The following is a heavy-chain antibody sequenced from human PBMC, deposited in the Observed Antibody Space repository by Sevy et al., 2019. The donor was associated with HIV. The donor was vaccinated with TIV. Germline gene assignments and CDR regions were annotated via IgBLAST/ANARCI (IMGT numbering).Heavy chain of an antibody. CDR1: GGSVSSGSYY. D-gene: IGHD3-22*01. V-gene: IGHV4-61*01. J-gene: IGHJ4*02. CDR2: IYYSGST. CDR3: ARDRGGYYDSSGYLVRIFDY. Sequence: SETLSLTCTVSGGSVSSGSYYWSWIRQPPGKGLEWIGYIYYSGSTNYNPSLKSRVTISVDTSKNQFSLRLSSVTAAETAVYYCARDRGGYYDSSGYLVRIFDYWGQGTLVTVSS.